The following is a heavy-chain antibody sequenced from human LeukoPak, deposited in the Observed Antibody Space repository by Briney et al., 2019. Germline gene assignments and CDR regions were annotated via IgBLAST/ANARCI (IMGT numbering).Heavy chain of an antibody. D-gene: IGHD3-16*01. CDR3: ARERLGDYYYYGMDV. Sequence: ASVKVSCKASGYTLTGYYMNWVRQAPGQGLEWMGWINPNSGGTNYAQKFQGWVIMTRDTSISTAYMELSRLRSDDTAVYYCARERLGDYYYYGMDVWGQGTTVTVSS. V-gene: IGHV1-2*04. J-gene: IGHJ6*02. CDR1: GYTLTGYY. CDR2: INPNSGGT.